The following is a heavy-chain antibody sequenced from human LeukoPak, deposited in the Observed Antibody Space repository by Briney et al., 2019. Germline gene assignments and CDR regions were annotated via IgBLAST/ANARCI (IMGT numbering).Heavy chain of an antibody. Sequence: GGSLRLSCAASGFTFSSYGMHWVRQAPGKGLEWVAVIWYDGSNKYYADSVKGRFTISRDNSKNTLYLQMNSLRAEDTAVYYCARDLLSYDAVRNGDYWGQGTLVTVSS. V-gene: IGHV3-33*01. CDR2: IWYDGSNK. CDR3: ARDLLSYDAVRNGDY. CDR1: GFTFSSYG. D-gene: IGHD1-1*01. J-gene: IGHJ4*02.